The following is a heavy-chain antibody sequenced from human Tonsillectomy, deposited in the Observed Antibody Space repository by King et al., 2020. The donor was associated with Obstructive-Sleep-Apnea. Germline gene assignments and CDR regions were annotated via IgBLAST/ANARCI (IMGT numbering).Heavy chain of an antibody. CDR3: ARGSYSSSWQGEIYNWFDP. Sequence: QLQESGPGLVKPSETLSLTCTVSGGSISSSSYYWGWIRQPPGKGLEWIGSIYYSGSTYYNPSLKSRVTISVDTSKNQFSLKLSSVTAADTAVYYCARGSYSSSWQGEIYNWFDPWGQGTLVTVSS. CDR1: GGSISSSSYY. CDR2: IYYSGST. J-gene: IGHJ5*02. D-gene: IGHD6-13*01. V-gene: IGHV4-39*07.